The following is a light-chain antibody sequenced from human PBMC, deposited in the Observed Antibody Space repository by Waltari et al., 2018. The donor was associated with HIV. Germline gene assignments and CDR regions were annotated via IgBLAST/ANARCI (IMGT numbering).Light chain of an antibody. J-gene: IGLJ2*01. CDR3: SSYTKTLYVI. V-gene: IGLV2-14*03. Sequence: QSALTQPASVSGSPGQSITISCTGTSHDVGGYNYVSWYQQHPGKAPKLMIYDVTTRPSGVSDRFSGSKSGNTASLTISGLQAEDEADYYCSSYTKTLYVIFGGGTKLTVL. CDR2: DVT. CDR1: SHDVGGYNY.